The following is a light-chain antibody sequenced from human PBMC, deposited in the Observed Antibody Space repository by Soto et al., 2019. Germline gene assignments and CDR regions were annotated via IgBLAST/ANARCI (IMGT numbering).Light chain of an antibody. Sequence: DIVLTQSPGTLSLSPGERATLSCRASQSVSSSYLAWYQQKPGQAPRLLLYGTSSMATGIPDRFSASGSGTDFTLSISRLEPEDCAVYYCQQYGSSPRTFGQGTKVEIK. CDR1: QSVSSSY. V-gene: IGKV3-20*01. CDR3: QQYGSSPRT. CDR2: GTS. J-gene: IGKJ1*01.